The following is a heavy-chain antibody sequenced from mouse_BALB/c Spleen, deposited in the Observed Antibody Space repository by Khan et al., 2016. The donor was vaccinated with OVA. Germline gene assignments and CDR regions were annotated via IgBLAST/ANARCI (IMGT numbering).Heavy chain of an antibody. D-gene: IGHD1-1*01. CDR3: ARLAYYYDSEGFAY. J-gene: IGHJ3*01. Sequence: EVELVESGGDVVKPGGSLKLSCEASGFTFSTYGMSWVRQTPDKGLEWVATVSTGGHYTYYPDTVKGRFTISRDNAKNTLYLQMNSLKSEDTAMFYCARLAYYYDSEGFAYWGQGTLVTVSS. CDR2: VSTGGHYT. V-gene: IGHV5-6*01. CDR1: GFTFSTYG.